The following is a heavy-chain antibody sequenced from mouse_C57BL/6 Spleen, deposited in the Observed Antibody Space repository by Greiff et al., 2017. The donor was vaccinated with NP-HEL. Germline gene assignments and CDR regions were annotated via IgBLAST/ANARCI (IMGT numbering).Heavy chain of an antibody. CDR3: ARGRVLQCYWYFDV. CDR2: IYPGDGDT. CDR1: GYAFSSSW. V-gene: IGHV1-82*01. D-gene: IGHD2-14*01. J-gene: IGHJ1*03. Sequence: QVQLQQSGPELVKPGASVKISCKASGYAFSSSWMNWVKQRPGKGLEWIGRIYPGDGDTNYNGKFKGKATLTADKSSSTAYMQLSSLTSEDSAVYFCARGRVLQCYWYFDVWGTGTTVTVSS.